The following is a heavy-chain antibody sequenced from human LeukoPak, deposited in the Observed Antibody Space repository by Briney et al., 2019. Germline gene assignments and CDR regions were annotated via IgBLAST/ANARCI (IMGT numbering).Heavy chain of an antibody. J-gene: IGHJ5*02. CDR3: ARDANNWFAP. V-gene: IGHV1-8*01. CDR1: VYTFTSYD. Sequence: ASVKVSCKASVYTFTSYDINWVRQATGQGLEWMGLMNPNSWNTGFAQKFQGRVTMTRNTSISTAYIELRRLRSEDTAVYYCARDANNWFAPWGQGTLVTVSS. CDR2: MNPNSWNT.